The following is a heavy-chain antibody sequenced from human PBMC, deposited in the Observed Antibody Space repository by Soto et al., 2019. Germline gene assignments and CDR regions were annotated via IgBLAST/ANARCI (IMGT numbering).Heavy chain of an antibody. V-gene: IGHV4-31*02. J-gene: IGHJ6*02. CDR2: IYNSGST. Sequence: WTWIRQHPGKGLEWIGYIYNSGSTYYNPSLKSRVTISVDTSKNQFSLKLSSVTAADTAVYYCARDSWDHRETYGMDVWGQGTTVTVSS. CDR3: ARDSWDHRETYGMDV. D-gene: IGHD1-26*01.